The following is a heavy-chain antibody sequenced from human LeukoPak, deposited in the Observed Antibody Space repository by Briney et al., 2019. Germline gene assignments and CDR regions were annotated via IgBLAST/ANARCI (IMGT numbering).Heavy chain of an antibody. V-gene: IGHV1-46*01. CDR3: ATQHGWLQLWGDAFDI. CDR1: GYTFTSYY. Sequence: ASVKVSCKASGYTFTSYYMHWVRQAPGQGLEWMGIINPSGGSTSYAQKFQGRVTMTRDMSTSTVYMELSSLRSEDTAVYYCATQHGWLQLWGDAFDIWGQGTMVTVSS. J-gene: IGHJ3*02. D-gene: IGHD5-24*01. CDR2: INPSGGST.